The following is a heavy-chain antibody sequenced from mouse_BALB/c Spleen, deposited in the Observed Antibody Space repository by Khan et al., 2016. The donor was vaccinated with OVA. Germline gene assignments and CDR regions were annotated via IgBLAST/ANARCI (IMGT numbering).Heavy chain of an antibody. Sequence: EVQLQESGGDLVKPGGSQKLSCAASGFTFSSYSMSWVSQTPDKRLEWVASISSGGDYTYYQDSVKGRFTISRDNAKNTLYLQMSDLKSEDTAMYDCADHLTGSFAYWGQGTLVTVSA. J-gene: IGHJ3*01. CDR2: ISSGGDYT. CDR1: GFTFSSYS. D-gene: IGHD4-1*01. CDR3: ADHLTGSFAY. V-gene: IGHV5-6*01.